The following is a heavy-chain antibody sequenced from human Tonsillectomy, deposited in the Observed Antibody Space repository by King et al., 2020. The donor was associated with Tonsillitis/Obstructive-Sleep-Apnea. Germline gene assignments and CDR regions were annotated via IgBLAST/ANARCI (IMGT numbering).Heavy chain of an antibody. CDR3: ARGQEEGRFDP. J-gene: IGHJ5*02. V-gene: IGHV7-4-1*02. Sequence: VQLVESGSELKKPGASVNVSCKASGYTFTNYAMKWMRQAPGQGLEWMGWINTNTGNPTYAQDFTGRFVFSLDTSVSTAYLQISSLKAEDTAVYYCARGQEEGRFDPWGQGTLVTVSS. CDR1: GYTFTNYA. CDR2: INTNTGNP.